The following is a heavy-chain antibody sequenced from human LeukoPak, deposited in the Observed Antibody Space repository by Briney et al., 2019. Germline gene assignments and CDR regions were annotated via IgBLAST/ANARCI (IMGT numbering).Heavy chain of an antibody. CDR3: ARGEEQWLAPAEYFQH. D-gene: IGHD6-19*01. J-gene: IGHJ1*01. CDR2: IWYDGSNK. Sequence: GRSLRLSCAASGFTFSSYGMHWVRQAPGKGLEWVAVIWYDGSNKYYADSVKGRFTISRDNSKNTLYLQMNSLRAEDTAVYYCARGEEQWLAPAEYFQHWGQGTLVTVSS. CDR1: GFTFSSYG. V-gene: IGHV3-33*01.